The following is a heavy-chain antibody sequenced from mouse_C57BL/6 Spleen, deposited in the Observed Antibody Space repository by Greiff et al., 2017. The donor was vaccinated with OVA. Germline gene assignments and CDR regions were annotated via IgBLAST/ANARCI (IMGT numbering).Heavy chain of an antibody. V-gene: IGHV2-2*01. CDR1: GFSLTSYG. Sequence: VQLQQSGPGLVQPSQSLSITCTVSGFSLTSYGVHWVRQSPGKGLEWLGVIWSGGGTDYNAAFISRLSISKDNSKSQVFCKMNSLQADDTAIYYCARVYDGYYDYWGQGTTLTVSS. CDR2: IWSGGGT. CDR3: ARVYDGYYDY. D-gene: IGHD2-3*01. J-gene: IGHJ2*01.